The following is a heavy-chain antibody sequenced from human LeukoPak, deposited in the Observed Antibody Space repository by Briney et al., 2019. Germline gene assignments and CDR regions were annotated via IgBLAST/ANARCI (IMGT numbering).Heavy chain of an antibody. CDR2: ISASGGST. CDR1: GFTFSSYA. Sequence: PGGSLRLSCAASGFTFSSYAMSWVRQAPGKGLEWVSSISASGGSTYYADSVKGRFTISRDNSKNTLYLQMNSLRAEDTAVYYCAKDLLGRAGYYNLDYWGQGTLVTVSS. J-gene: IGHJ4*02. V-gene: IGHV3-23*01. CDR3: AKDLLGRAGYYNLDY. D-gene: IGHD3-9*01.